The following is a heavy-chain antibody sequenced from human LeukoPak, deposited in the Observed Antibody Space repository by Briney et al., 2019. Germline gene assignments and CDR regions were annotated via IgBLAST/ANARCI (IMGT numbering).Heavy chain of an antibody. V-gene: IGHV3-66*02. D-gene: IGHD3-3*01. CDR2: IYSGGST. CDR1: GFTVSSNY. Sequence: GGSLRLSCAASGFTVSSNYMSWVRQAPGKGLEWVSVIYSGGSTYYADSVKGRFTISRDNSKNTLYLQMNSLRAEDTAVYYCAREVVGITIFGVVDYWGQGTLVTVS. CDR3: AREVVGITIFGVVDY. J-gene: IGHJ4*02.